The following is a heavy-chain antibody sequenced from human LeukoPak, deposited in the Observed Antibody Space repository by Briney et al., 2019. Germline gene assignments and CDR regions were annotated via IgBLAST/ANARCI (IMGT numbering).Heavy chain of an antibody. CDR3: AREVYSSGAPERVDP. D-gene: IGHD2-15*01. V-gene: IGHV4-31*03. Sequence: PSETLSLTCTVSGGSISSGGYYWSWIRQHPGKGLEWIGYIYYSGSTYYNPSLKSRVTISVDTSKNQFSLKLSSVTAADTAVYYCAREVYSSGAPERVDPWGQGTLVTVSS. CDR2: IYYSGST. J-gene: IGHJ5*02. CDR1: GGSISSGGYY.